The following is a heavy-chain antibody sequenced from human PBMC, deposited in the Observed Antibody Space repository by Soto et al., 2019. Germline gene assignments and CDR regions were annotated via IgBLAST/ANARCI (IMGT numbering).Heavy chain of an antibody. CDR3: AKERDIVVVVAPLDY. V-gene: IGHV3-30*18. Sequence: QVQLVESGGGVVQPGRSLRLSCAASGFTFSSYGMHWVRQAPGKGLEWAAVISYDGSNKYYADSVKGRFTISRDNSKNTLYLQMNSLGAEDTSVYYCAKERDIVVVVAPLDYWGQGTLVTVSS. CDR1: GFTFSSYG. CDR2: ISYDGSNK. D-gene: IGHD2-15*01. J-gene: IGHJ4*02.